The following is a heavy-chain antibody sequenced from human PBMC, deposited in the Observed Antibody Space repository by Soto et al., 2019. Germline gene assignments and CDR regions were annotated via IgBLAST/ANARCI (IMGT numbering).Heavy chain of an antibody. D-gene: IGHD2-21*01. J-gene: IGHJ6*03. Sequence: PSGTLSLTFVVSGGSLSDYFWSWIRQPPGMALEWIGEINHLGSINYNPSLKSRVTMSVDTSKNQFSLTLNSVTAADTATYYCARGGISHWAYFYYMDVWDRGTTVTVSS. CDR1: GGSLSDYF. V-gene: IGHV4-34*01. CDR3: ARGGISHWAYFYYMDV. CDR2: INHLGSI.